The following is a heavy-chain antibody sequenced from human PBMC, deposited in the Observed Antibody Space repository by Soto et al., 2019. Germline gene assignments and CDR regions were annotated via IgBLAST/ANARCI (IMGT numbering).Heavy chain of an antibody. D-gene: IGHD1-1*01. CDR3: ARDQTLNWDPYYYGMDV. Sequence: QVQLVESGGGVVQPGRSLRLSCXASGFTFSSYGMHWVRQAPGKGLEWVAVIWYDGSNKYYADSVKGRFTISRDNSKNTLYLQMNSLRAEDTAVYYCARDQTLNWDPYYYGMDVWGQGTTVTVSS. CDR2: IWYDGSNK. V-gene: IGHV3-33*01. CDR1: GFTFSSYG. J-gene: IGHJ6*02.